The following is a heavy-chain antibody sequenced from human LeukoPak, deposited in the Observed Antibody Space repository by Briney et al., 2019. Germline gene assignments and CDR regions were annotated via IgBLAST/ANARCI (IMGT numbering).Heavy chain of an antibody. CDR1: GFTFSSYA. V-gene: IGHV3-30*04. CDR2: ISYDGSNK. D-gene: IGHD4-17*01. CDR3: AREGNGDPPDY. Sequence: PGGSLRLSCAASGFTFSSYAMHWVRQAPGKGLEWVAVISYDGSNKYYADSVKGRFTISRDNSKNTLYLQMNSLRAEDTAVYYCAREGNGDPPDYWGQGTLVTVSS. J-gene: IGHJ4*02.